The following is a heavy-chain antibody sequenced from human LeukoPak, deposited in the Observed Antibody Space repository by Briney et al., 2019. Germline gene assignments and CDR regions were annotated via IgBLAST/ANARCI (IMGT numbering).Heavy chain of an antibody. CDR1: GFTLSSYA. Sequence: AGGSLRLSCAASGFTLSSYAIHWVRQAPAKGLEWVAVISYDGSNKYYADSVKGRFTISRDNAKNSLYLQMDSLRAEDTAVYYCARGRIAAAGTDAFDIWGQGTMVTVSS. V-gene: IGHV3-30*04. D-gene: IGHD6-13*01. CDR2: ISYDGSNK. J-gene: IGHJ3*02. CDR3: ARGRIAAAGTDAFDI.